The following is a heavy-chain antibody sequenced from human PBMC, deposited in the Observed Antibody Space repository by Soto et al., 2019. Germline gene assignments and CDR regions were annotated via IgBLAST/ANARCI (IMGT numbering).Heavy chain of an antibody. CDR3: ARHNYGSGSTYFDY. V-gene: IGHV4-59*08. CDR1: GGSISSYY. J-gene: IGHJ4*02. Sequence: PSETLSLTCTVSGGSISSYYWSWIRQPPGKGLEWIGYIYYSGSTNYNPSLKSRVTISVDTSKNQFSLKLNSMTAADTAVYYCARHNYGSGSTYFDYWCQGTRVTVSS. D-gene: IGHD3-10*01. CDR2: IYYSGST.